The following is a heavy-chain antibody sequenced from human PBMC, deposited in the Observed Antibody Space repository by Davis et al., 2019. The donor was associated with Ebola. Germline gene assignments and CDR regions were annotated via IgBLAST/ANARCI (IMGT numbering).Heavy chain of an antibody. V-gene: IGHV1-46*01. Sequence: AASVKVSCKASGYSFTDDGISWVRQAPGQGLEWMGIINPSGGSTSYAQKFQGRVTMTRDTSTSTVYMELSSLRSEDTAVYYCARGRYSSSSGGWFDPWGQGTLVTVSS. CDR2: INPSGGST. CDR1: GYSFTDDG. CDR3: ARGRYSSSSGGWFDP. D-gene: IGHD6-6*01. J-gene: IGHJ5*02.